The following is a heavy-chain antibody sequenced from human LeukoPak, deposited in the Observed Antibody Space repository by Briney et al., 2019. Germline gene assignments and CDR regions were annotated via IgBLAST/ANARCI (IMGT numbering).Heavy chain of an antibody. J-gene: IGHJ4*02. CDR1: GFHFSILW. CDR2: INEDGSKK. V-gene: IGHV3-7*04. D-gene: IGHD2-2*01. Sequence: GGSLRLSCVGSGFHFSILWVKCVRQAPGKGVGVVGNINEDGSKKNHADSVQGRFTSSRDTSNNSLYLQMDSLRAEDTALYYCAGGYYAGYWGQGTQVTVSS. CDR3: AGGYYAGY.